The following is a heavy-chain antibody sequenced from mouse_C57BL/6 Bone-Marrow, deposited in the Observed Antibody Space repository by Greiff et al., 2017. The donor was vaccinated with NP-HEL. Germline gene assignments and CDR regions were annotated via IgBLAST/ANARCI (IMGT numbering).Heavy chain of an antibody. D-gene: IGHD1-1*01. CDR1: GFTFSSYG. CDR2: ISSGGSYT. V-gene: IGHV5-6*01. J-gene: IGHJ3*01. CDR3: ARQRALYYYGSSSWFAY. Sequence: EVQLQESGGDLVKPGGSLKLSCAASGFTFSSYGMSWVRQTPDKRLEWVATISSGGSYTYYPDSVKGRFTISRDNAKNTLYLQMSSLKSEDTAMYYCARQRALYYYGSSSWFAYWGQGTLVTVSA.